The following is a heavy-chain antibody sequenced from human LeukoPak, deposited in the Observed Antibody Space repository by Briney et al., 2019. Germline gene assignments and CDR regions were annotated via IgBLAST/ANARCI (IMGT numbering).Heavy chain of an antibody. CDR3: ARGGDSSGYYFYFDY. D-gene: IGHD3-22*01. CDR2: IYYSGST. Sequence: SETLSLTCTVSGGSISSHYWSWIRQPPGKGLEWIGYIYYSGSTNYNPSLKSRVTISVDTSKNQFSLKLSSVTAADTAVYYCARGGDSSGYYFYFDYWGQGTLVTVSS. J-gene: IGHJ4*02. V-gene: IGHV4-59*11. CDR1: GGSISSHY.